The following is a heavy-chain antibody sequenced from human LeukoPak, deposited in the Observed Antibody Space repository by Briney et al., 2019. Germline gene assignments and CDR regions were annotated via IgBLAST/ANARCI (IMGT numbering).Heavy chain of an antibody. CDR2: IYYSGST. D-gene: IGHD6-13*01. V-gene: IGHV4-30-4*08. J-gene: IGHJ6*03. CDR3: ARDQPSSSRYMDV. CDR1: GGSTSSGDYY. Sequence: SETLSLTCTVSGGSTSSGDYYWSWIRQPPGKGLEWIGYIYYSGSTYYNPSLKSRVTISVDTSKNQFSLKLSSVTAADTAVYYCARDQPSSSRYMDVWGKGTTVTVSS.